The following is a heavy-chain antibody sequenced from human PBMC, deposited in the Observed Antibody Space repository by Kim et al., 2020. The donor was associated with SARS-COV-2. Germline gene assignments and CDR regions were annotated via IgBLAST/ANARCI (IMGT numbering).Heavy chain of an antibody. J-gene: IGHJ5*02. Sequence: SLKSRVTISVDTSKNQFSLKLSSVTAADTAVYYCARVITTVTTTYNWFDPWGQGTLVTVSS. D-gene: IGHD4-17*01. V-gene: IGHV4-39*07. CDR3: ARVITTVTTTYNWFDP.